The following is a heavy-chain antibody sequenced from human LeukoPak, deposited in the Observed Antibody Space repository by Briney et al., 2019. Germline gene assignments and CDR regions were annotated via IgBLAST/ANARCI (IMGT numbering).Heavy chain of an antibody. J-gene: IGHJ5*02. V-gene: IGHV6-1*01. CDR2: TYYRSKWYN. CDR3: AREDEMESIAVPRFDP. CDR1: GDSVSSNSAA. Sequence: SQTLSLTCAISGDSVSSNSAAWNWIRQSPSRGLEWLGRTYYRSKWYNDYAVSVKSRITTNPDTSKNQFSLQLNSVTPEDTAVYYCAREDEMESIAVPRFDPWGQGTLVTVSS. D-gene: IGHD6-19*01.